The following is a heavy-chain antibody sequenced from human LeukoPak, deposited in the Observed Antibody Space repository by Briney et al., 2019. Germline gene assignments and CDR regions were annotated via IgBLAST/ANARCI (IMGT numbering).Heavy chain of an antibody. D-gene: IGHD4-17*01. CDR1: GFTFSNYA. J-gene: IGHJ5*02. CDR3: AKGTTVIRGGWFDP. Sequence: GGSLRLSRAASGFTFSNYAMSWVRQAPGKGLEWVSTISNSGGSTYCADSVKGRFTISRDNSKNTLYLQMNSLRAEDTAVYYCAKGTTVIRGGWFDPWGQGTLVTVSS. CDR2: ISNSGGST. V-gene: IGHV3-23*01.